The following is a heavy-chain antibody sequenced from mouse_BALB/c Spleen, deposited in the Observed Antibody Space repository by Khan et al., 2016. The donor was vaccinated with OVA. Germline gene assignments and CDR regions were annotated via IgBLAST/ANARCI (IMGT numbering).Heavy chain of an antibody. CDR3: ARRNFFGYTFAY. CDR2: ISPGSGDT. D-gene: IGHD1-2*01. CDR1: GYTFTDYY. V-gene: IGHV1-77*01. Sequence: QVQLQQPGAELARPGASVKLSCTASGYTFTDYYINWVKQRTGQGLEWIGEISPGSGDTYYNERFMGKATLTADKSYSTAYMQLSSLPSEASAVYYCARRNFFGYTFAYWGQGTLVTVSA. J-gene: IGHJ3*01.